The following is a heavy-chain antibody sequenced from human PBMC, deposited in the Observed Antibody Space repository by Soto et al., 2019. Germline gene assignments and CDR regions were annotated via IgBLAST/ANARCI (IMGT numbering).Heavy chain of an antibody. Sequence: QVQLVQSGAEVKKPGASVKVSCKASGYTFTSYYVHWVRQAPGQGLEWMGIINPSGGSTSYAQKFQGRVTMTRDTSTSTVYMELSSLRSEDTAVYYCARDNGYDSSDRFYYYYGMDVWGQGTTVTVSS. J-gene: IGHJ6*02. V-gene: IGHV1-46*01. CDR1: GYTFTSYY. CDR3: ARDNGYDSSDRFYYYYGMDV. D-gene: IGHD3-22*01. CDR2: INPSGGST.